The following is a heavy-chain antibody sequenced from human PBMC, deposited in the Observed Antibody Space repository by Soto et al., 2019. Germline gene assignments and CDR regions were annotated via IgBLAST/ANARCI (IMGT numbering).Heavy chain of an antibody. CDR3: ARNLYYDFWSGYLRPYYYYGMDV. D-gene: IGHD3-3*01. Sequence: SETLSLTCTVSGGSIISYYWSWIRQPAGKGLEWIGYIYYSGSTNYNPSLKSRVTISVDTSKNQFSLKLSSVTAADTAVYYCARNLYYDFWSGYLRPYYYYGMDVWGQGTTVTVSS. CDR2: IYYSGST. V-gene: IGHV4-59*01. CDR1: GGSIISYY. J-gene: IGHJ6*02.